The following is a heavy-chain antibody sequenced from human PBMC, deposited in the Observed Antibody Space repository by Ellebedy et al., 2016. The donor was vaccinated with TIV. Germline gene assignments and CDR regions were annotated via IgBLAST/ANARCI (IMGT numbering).Heavy chain of an antibody. V-gene: IGHV4-39*01. CDR2: IYYSGST. CDR1: GGSISSSSYY. Sequence: GSLRLXXTVSGGSISSSSYYWGWIRQPPGKGLEWIGSIYYSGSTYYNPSLKSRVTISVDTSKNQFSLKLSSVTAADTAVYYCAKGARYYYYMDVWGKGTTVTVS. CDR3: AKGARYYYYMDV. J-gene: IGHJ6*03.